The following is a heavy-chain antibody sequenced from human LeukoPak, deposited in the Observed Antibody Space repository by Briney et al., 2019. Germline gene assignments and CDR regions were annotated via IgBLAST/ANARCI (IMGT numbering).Heavy chain of an antibody. CDR1: GLTLNSYL. CDR2: IWYVGSKK. CDR3: ARAGTNYDFWSGYYNGFPDY. J-gene: IGHJ4*03. D-gene: IGHD3-3*01. V-gene: IGHV3-33*08. Sequence: GGSLRLSHAASGLTLNSYLLLWVGQAPPRGGAWVAVIWYVGSKKYYADSAKGRCTITRDNSKNTLYLQLNSLRVNDTAVYYCARAGTNYDFWSGYYNGFPDYWGQGTLVTVSS.